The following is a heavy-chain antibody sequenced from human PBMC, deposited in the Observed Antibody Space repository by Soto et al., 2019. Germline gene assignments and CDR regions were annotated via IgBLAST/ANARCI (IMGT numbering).Heavy chain of an antibody. J-gene: IGHJ4*02. D-gene: IGHD1-26*01. V-gene: IGHV1-2*02. CDR3: ARDLEKGGGSAGFDY. CDR1: GYTFTVYY. Sequence: GASVKVSCKASGYTFTVYYMHWVRQAPGQGLEWMGWINPKSGGTMYPQKFQGRVTMTWDTSISTAYTALTRLRSDDTAVYYCARDLEKGGGSAGFDYWDPGTLLTVFS. CDR2: INPKSGGT.